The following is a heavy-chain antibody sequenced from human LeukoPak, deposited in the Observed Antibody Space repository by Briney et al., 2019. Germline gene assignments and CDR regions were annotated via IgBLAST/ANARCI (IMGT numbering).Heavy chain of an antibody. Sequence: GGSLRLSCAASGFTFSSYSMNWVRQAPGKGLEWVSGINWNGGSVGYADSVKGRFTISRDNAKNSLYLQMNSLRAEDTALYYCAKDVYNYYDTSGYYSWGQGTQVTVSS. D-gene: IGHD3-22*01. J-gene: IGHJ4*02. V-gene: IGHV3-9*01. CDR1: GFTFSSYS. CDR3: AKDVYNYYDTSGYYS. CDR2: INWNGGSV.